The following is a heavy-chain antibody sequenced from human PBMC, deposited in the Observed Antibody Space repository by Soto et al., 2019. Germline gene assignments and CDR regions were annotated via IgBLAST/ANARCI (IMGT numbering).Heavy chain of an antibody. Sequence: QVQLVGSGGGVVQPGRSLRLSCAASGVTFSNYAMHWVRQAPGKGLEWVAVIWSDGTNKYYADSVKGRFTISRDKSKNPLYLQMNSLRAEDTAVYYCARAPPTIYDTSGYYDYGGQGIQVTVSS. CDR3: ARAPPTIYDTSGYYDY. V-gene: IGHV3-33*01. CDR1: GVTFSNYA. CDR2: IWSDGTNK. D-gene: IGHD3-22*01. J-gene: IGHJ4*02.